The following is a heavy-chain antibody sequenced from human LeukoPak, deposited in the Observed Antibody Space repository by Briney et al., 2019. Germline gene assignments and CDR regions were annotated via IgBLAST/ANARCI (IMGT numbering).Heavy chain of an antibody. Sequence: SETLSLTCTVSGGSISSYYWSWIRQPPGKGLEWIGYIYYSGSTNYNPSLKSRVTISVDTSKNQFSLKLSSVTAADTAVYYCARVSRNGIAAAGHFDYWGQGTLVTVSS. J-gene: IGHJ4*02. CDR3: ARVSRNGIAAAGHFDY. D-gene: IGHD6-13*01. CDR1: GGSISSYY. CDR2: IYYSGST. V-gene: IGHV4-59*01.